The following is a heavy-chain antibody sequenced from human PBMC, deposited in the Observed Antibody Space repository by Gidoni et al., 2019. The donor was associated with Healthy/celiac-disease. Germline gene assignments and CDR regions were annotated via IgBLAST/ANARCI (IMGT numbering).Heavy chain of an antibody. D-gene: IGHD6-13*01. J-gene: IGHJ4*02. V-gene: IGHV3-15*01. CDR2: IKSKTDGGTT. CDR1: GFTVSNAW. Sequence: EVQLVESGGGLVKPGGSLRLPCPASGFTVSNAWMSWVRQAPGKGLGWVGRIKSKTDGGTTDYAAPVKGRFTISRDDSKNTLYLQMNSLKTEDTAVYYCTTDAAPYSSSWYFDYWGQGTLVTVSS. CDR3: TTDAAPYSSSWYFDY.